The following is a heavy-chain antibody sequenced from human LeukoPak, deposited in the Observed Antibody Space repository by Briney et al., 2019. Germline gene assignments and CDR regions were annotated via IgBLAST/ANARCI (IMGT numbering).Heavy chain of an antibody. V-gene: IGHV4-38-2*02. CDR2: IYHSGST. Sequence: SETLSLTCTVSGYSISSGYYWGWIRQPPGKGLEWIGSIYHSGSTYYNPSLKSRVTISVDTSKNQFSLKLSSVTAADTAVYYCARDLSFTAWPNWFDPWGQGTLVTVSS. CDR3: ARDLSFTAWPNWFDP. D-gene: IGHD2-21*02. CDR1: GYSISSGYY. J-gene: IGHJ5*02.